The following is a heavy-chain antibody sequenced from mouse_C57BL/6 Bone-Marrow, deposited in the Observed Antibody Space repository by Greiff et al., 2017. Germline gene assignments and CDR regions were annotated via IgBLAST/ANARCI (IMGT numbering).Heavy chain of an antibody. Sequence: EVQLQQSGPELVKPGASVKISCKASGYTFTDYYMNWVTQSHGKSLEWIGDINPNNGGTSYNQKFKGKATLTVDKSSSKAYMELRSRTAEDSAVYYCARDYDYGGGPWLAYWGQGTLVTVSA. CDR2: INPNNGGT. V-gene: IGHV1-26*01. CDR1: GYTFTDYY. J-gene: IGHJ3*01. CDR3: ARDYDYGGGPWLAY. D-gene: IGHD2-4*01.